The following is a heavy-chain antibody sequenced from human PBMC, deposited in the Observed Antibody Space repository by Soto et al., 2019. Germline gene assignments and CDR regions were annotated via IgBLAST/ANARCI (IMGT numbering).Heavy chain of an antibody. CDR1: GFSLSTSGVG. CDR3: ARTYYYGQNWFDP. Sequence: QITLKESGPTLVKPTQTLTLTCTFSGFSLSTSGVGVGWIRQPPGKALEWLTLIYWDDNKRYSPSLKSSLTSPKDTSKNQVVLTIPNMDPVDTATYSCARTYYYGQNWFDPWGQGTLVTVSS. J-gene: IGHJ5*02. D-gene: IGHD3-10*01. V-gene: IGHV2-5*02. CDR2: IYWDDNK.